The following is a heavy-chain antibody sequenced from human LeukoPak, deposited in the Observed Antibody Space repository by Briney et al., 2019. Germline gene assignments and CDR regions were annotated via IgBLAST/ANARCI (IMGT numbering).Heavy chain of an antibody. V-gene: IGHV4-31*03. J-gene: IGHJ4*02. Sequence: SETLSLTCTVSGGSISSGGYYWSWIRQHPGKGLEWIGYIYYSGSTYYNPSLKSRVTISVDTSKNQFSLKLSSVTAADTAVYCCARTYSSSWQFDFWGQGTLVTVSS. CDR1: GGSISSGGYY. D-gene: IGHD6-13*01. CDR3: ARTYSSSWQFDF. CDR2: IYYSGST.